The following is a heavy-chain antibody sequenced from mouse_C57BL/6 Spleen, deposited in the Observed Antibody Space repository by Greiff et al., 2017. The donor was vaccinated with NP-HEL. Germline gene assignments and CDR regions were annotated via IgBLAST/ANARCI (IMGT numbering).Heavy chain of an antibody. CDR1: GYSITSGYY. CDR3: ARASYGYFDV. CDR2: ISYDGSN. V-gene: IGHV3-6*01. J-gene: IGHJ1*03. Sequence: VQLKESGPGLVKPSQSLSLTCSVPGYSITSGYYWNWIRQFPGNKREWMGYISYDGSNNYNPSLKNRISITRDTSKNQFFLKLNSVTTEDTATYYCARASYGYFDVWGTGTTVTVSS.